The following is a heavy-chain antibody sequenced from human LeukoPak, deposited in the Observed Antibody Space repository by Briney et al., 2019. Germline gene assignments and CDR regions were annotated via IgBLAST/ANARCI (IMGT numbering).Heavy chain of an antibody. CDR1: GFTFSNYA. CDR3: AKEGGMARITLVRGFDP. D-gene: IGHD3-10*01. Sequence: PGGPLRLSCAASGFTFSNYAMHWVRQAPGKGLEWVAVVSYDGSNKYYADSVKGRFTISRDNSKNTLYLQMNSLRAEDTAVYYCAKEGGMARITLVRGFDPWGQGTLVTVSS. V-gene: IGHV3-30-3*01. CDR2: VSYDGSNK. J-gene: IGHJ5*02.